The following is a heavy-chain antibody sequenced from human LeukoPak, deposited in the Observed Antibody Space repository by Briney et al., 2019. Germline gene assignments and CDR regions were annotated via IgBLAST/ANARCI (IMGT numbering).Heavy chain of an antibody. CDR3: ARGGQRPIAAAAIDY. D-gene: IGHD6-13*01. J-gene: IGHJ4*02. Sequence: GGSLRLSCAASGFTFSDYYMSWIRQAPGKGLEGVSYISSSGSTISYADSVKGRFTISRDNAKNSLYLQMNSLRAEDTAVYYCARGGQRPIAAAAIDYWGQGTLVTVSS. V-gene: IGHV3-11*01. CDR2: ISSSGSTI. CDR1: GFTFSDYY.